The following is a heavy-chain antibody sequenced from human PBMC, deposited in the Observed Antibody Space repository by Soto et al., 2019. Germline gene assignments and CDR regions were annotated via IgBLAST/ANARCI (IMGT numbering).Heavy chain of an antibody. CDR3: ARGKGMEENYYYYGLDI. D-gene: IGHD1-1*01. Sequence: AASLKVSCKASGYTFSTYAMHWVRQAPGQSLEWMGWINGGTGQTRYSQRFQDRVTITRDTPASTANMELTSLTSEDTAVYYCARGKGMEENYYYYGLDIWGHGTTFTVSS. J-gene: IGHJ6*02. CDR2: INGGTGQT. CDR1: GYTFSTYA. V-gene: IGHV1-3*01.